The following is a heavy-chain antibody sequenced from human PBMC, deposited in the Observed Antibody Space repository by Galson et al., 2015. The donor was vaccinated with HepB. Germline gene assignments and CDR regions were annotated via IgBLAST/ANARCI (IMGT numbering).Heavy chain of an antibody. CDR2: IRSKPYGGTT. V-gene: IGHV3-49*03. J-gene: IGHJ4*02. CDR1: GFTFGDYA. D-gene: IGHD5-12*01. CDR3: SRDRKGGYGPFDY. Sequence: LRLSCAASGFTFGDYAMSWFRQAPGKGLEWVGFIRSKPYGGTTEYAASVKGKFTISRDDSRDIAYLQMNSLKTEDTAVYYCSRDRKGGYGPFDYWGQGTLVTVSS.